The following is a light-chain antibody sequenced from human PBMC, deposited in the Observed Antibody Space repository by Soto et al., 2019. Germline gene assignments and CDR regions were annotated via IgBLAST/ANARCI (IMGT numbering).Light chain of an antibody. Sequence: QSVLTQPPSVSGAPGQRVTISCTGSSSNIGAGYDVHWYQQLPGTAPKLLIHANTNRPSGVPDRFYGSKSGTSASLAITGLQTEDEADYYCQSYDSSAGVVFGGGTKLTVL. J-gene: IGLJ3*02. V-gene: IGLV1-40*01. CDR2: ANT. CDR3: QSYDSSAGVV. CDR1: SSNIGAGYD.